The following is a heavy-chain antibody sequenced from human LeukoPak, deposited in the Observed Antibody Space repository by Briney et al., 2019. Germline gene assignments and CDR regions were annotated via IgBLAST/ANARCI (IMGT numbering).Heavy chain of an antibody. CDR1: GFTFSSYT. CDR3: AKGGGYSYGRNWFDP. V-gene: IGHV3-23*01. Sequence: PGGSLSLSCAASGFTFSSYTMSWVRQAPGKGLEWVSTITTSDGNTYYADSVKGRFTVSRDNSKNTLFLQMNSLRAEDTAVYYCAKGGGYSYGRNWFDPWGQGTLVTVSS. CDR2: ITTSDGNT. J-gene: IGHJ5*02. D-gene: IGHD5-18*01.